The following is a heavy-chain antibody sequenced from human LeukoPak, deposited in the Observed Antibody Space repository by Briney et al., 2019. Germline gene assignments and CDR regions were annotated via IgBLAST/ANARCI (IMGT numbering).Heavy chain of an antibody. CDR3: AQERSYCSGATCSLDR. D-gene: IGHD2-15*01. J-gene: IGHJ4*01. V-gene: IGHV3-21*01. CDR1: GFSLSND. Sequence: GGSLRLSCAASGFSLSNDKVWVRQAPGKGLEWIASTGLSSSYIGYADSVKGRFTISRANGENSVYLQINSLRAEDTAVYFGAQERSYCSGATCSLDRGGQRTLVTVSS. CDR2: TGLSSSYI.